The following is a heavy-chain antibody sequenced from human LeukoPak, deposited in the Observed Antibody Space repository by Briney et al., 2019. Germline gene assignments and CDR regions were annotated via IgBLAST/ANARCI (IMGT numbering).Heavy chain of an antibody. CDR2: ISYDGSNK. V-gene: IGHV3-30*03. J-gene: IGHJ5*02. CDR3: ARDPKPYYYDRPYNWFDP. D-gene: IGHD3-10*02. CDR1: GFTFSSYG. Sequence: PGGSLRLSCAASGFTFSSYGMHWVRQAPGKGLEWVAVISYDGSNKYYADSVKGRFTISRDNSKNTLYLQMNSLRAEDTAVYYCARDPKPYYYDRPYNWFDPWGQGTLVTVSS.